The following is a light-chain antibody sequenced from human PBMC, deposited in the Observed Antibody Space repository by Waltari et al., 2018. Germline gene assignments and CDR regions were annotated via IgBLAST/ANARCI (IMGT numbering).Light chain of an antibody. CDR3: QQYYSIALG. CDR1: KGISNS. J-gene: IGKJ4*01. Sequence: IQMTQSPSPLSASVGDRVTITCRASKGISNSLVWYQHKPGNAPKVLLYEASSLESAVPSRFSGSGSGTEYTLTISSLQPEDSATYYCQQYYSIALGFGGGTKVEIK. V-gene: IGKV1-NL1*01. CDR2: EAS.